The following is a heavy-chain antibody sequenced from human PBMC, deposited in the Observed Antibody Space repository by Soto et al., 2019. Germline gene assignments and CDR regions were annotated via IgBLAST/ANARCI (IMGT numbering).Heavy chain of an antibody. D-gene: IGHD2-2*01. Sequence: QVQLVQSGAEGKKPGASVKVSCKASGYTFTSYYMHWVRQAPGQGLEWKGIINPSGGSTSYAQKCQGRVTMTRDTSTSTVYMELISLRSEDTAVYYCATDTRTPEYYFDYWGQGTLVTVSS. CDR1: GYTFTSYY. V-gene: IGHV1-46*03. CDR3: ATDTRTPEYYFDY. J-gene: IGHJ4*02. CDR2: INPSGGST.